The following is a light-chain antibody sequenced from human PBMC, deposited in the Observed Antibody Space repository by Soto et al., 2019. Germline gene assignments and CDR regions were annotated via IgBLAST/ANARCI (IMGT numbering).Light chain of an antibody. CDR3: QQYGSSPRT. Sequence: EVVMTQSPDTLSVSPGERATLSCRASQSVSTNLAWYQQKLGQAPRLLIYAASTRATGIPARFSGSGSGTDFTLTISRLEPEDFAVYYCQQYGSSPRTFGQGTRLEI. CDR2: AAS. V-gene: IGKV3-20*01. J-gene: IGKJ5*01. CDR1: QSVSTN.